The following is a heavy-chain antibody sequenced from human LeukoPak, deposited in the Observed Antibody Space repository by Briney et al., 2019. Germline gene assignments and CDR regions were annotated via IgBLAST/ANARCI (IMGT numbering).Heavy chain of an antibody. J-gene: IGHJ4*02. Sequence: SETLSLTCAVYGGSSSGYYWSWIRQPPGKGLEWIGEINHSGSTNYNPSLKRRATISVDTSKNQFSLKLSSVTAADTAVYYCASLRRGGLGPPDYWGEGTLVSVPS. CDR2: INHSGST. D-gene: IGHD2-15*01. CDR3: ASLRRGGLGPPDY. CDR1: GGSSSGYY. V-gene: IGHV4-34*01.